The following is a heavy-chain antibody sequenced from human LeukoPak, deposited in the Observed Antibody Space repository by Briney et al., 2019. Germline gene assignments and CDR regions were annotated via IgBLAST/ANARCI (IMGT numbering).Heavy chain of an antibody. V-gene: IGHV4-39*01. J-gene: IGHJ5*02. CDR1: GGSISSSSYY. CDR2: IYYSGST. Sequence: PSETLPLTCTVSGGSISSSSYYWGWIRQPPGKGLEWIGSIYYSGSTYYNPSLKSRVTISVDTSKNQFSLKLSSVTAADTAVYYCARLGIVVVTAILGNWFDPWGQGTLVTVSS. D-gene: IGHD2-21*02. CDR3: ARLGIVVVTAILGNWFDP.